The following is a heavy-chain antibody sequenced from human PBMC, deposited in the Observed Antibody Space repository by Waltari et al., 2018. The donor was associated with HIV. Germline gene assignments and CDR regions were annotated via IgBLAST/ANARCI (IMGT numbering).Heavy chain of an antibody. Sequence: EVQLLESGGGLVQPGGSLRLSCAAPGFTFSSYAISWVRPPPGKGLEWVSAISGSGGSTYYADSVKGRFTISRDNSKNTLYLQMNSLRAEDTAVYYCAKGVENHGVDAFDIWGQGTMVTVSS. V-gene: IGHV3-23*01. CDR2: ISGSGGST. D-gene: IGHD3-10*01. CDR1: GFTFSSYA. CDR3: AKGVENHGVDAFDI. J-gene: IGHJ3*02.